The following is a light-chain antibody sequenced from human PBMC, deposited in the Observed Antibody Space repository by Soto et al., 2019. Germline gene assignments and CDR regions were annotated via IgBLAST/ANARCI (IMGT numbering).Light chain of an antibody. V-gene: IGKV1-8*01. CDR2: AAS. CDR3: QQYYSYSPCT. Sequence: AIRMTQSPSSFSASTGDRVTITCRASQGISSYLAWYQQKPGKAPKLLIYAASTLQSGVPSRFSGSGSGTDFTLTISCLQSGDFATYYCQQYYSYSPCTFGQGTKLEIK. CDR1: QGISSY. J-gene: IGKJ2*02.